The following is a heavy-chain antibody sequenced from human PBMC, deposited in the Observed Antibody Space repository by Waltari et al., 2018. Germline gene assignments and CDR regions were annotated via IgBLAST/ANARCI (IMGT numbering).Heavy chain of an antibody. CDR1: GFTFTDYY. CDR3: ARELFGELSAFDI. J-gene: IGHJ3*02. Sequence: DVQLVQSGAEVTKPGATVKISCTLSGFTFTDYYIPWVQQAPGKGLKWVGLVDPEDGETVYAGNFQGRVTITADTLTDTAFMEVDTLRSEDTAVYYCARELFGELSAFDIWGQGTMVTVSS. D-gene: IGHD3-10*02. CDR2: VDPEDGET. V-gene: IGHV1-69-2*01.